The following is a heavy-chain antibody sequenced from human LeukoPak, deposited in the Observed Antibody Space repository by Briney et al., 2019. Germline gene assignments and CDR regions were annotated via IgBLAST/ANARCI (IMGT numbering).Heavy chain of an antibody. V-gene: IGHV4-59*08. J-gene: IGHJ6*02. CDR2: IYYNGNT. CDR1: GGFISSYY. D-gene: IGHD6-6*01. CDR3: ARRGAARRYDGLDV. Sequence: SETLSLTCTVSGGFISSYYWSWIRQPPGKGLEWIGYIYYNGNTNYNPSLTGRATISVDTSMNQFSLKLTSVTAADTAVYYRARRGAARRYDGLDVWGQGSTVTVSS.